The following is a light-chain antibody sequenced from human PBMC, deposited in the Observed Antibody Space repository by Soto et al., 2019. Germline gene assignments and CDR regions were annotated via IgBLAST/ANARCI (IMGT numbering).Light chain of an antibody. J-gene: IGKJ1*01. CDR3: QQYNSYPWT. V-gene: IGKV1-5*03. CDR2: KAS. Sequence: DIQMTQSPSTLSASVGDRVTITCRASQSISSWLAWYQQKPGKAPKVLIYKASNLESGVPSRFSGSGSGTEFTLTISSLQPDDFATYYCQQYNSYPWTFGQGTKVEI. CDR1: QSISSW.